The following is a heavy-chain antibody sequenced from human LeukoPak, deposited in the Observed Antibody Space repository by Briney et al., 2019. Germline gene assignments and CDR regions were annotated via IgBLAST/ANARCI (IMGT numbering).Heavy chain of an antibody. J-gene: IGHJ6*02. Sequence: ASVKVSCKASGYTFTSYGISWVRQAPGQGLEWMGWIGAYNGNTNYAQKLQGRVTMTTDTSTSTAYMELRSLRSDDTAVYYCAREAYYDSSGTSGYYYGMDVWGQGTTVTVSS. CDR3: AREAYYDSSGTSGYYYGMDV. V-gene: IGHV1-18*01. CDR2: IGAYNGNT. D-gene: IGHD3-22*01. CDR1: GYTFTSYG.